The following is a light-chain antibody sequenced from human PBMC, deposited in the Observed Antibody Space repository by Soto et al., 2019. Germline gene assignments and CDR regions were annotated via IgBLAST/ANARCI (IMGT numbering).Light chain of an antibody. CDR1: KSVDFH. V-gene: IGKV3-11*01. J-gene: IGKJ5*01. Sequence: VFTQSPATLSLSPGKRATPSCRASKSVDFHLAWYQQKPGQAPRLLIYDASVRATGTPARFSGSGSGTAFTLTISSLEPEDFALYYCQQRSTWPTFGQGTRLEIK. CDR3: QQRSTWPT. CDR2: DAS.